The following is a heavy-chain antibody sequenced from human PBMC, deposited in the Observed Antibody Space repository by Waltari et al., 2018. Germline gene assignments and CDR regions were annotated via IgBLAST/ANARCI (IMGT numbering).Heavy chain of an antibody. D-gene: IGHD5-18*01. CDR3: ARGRAAMALTNYFDY. V-gene: IGHV4-34*01. Sequence: QVQLQQWGAGLLKPSETLSLTCAVYGGSFSGYYWSWIRQPPGKGLEWIGEINHSGSTNYNPSRKSRVTISVDTSKNQFSLKLSSVTAADTAVYYCARGRAAMALTNYFDYWGQGTLVTVSS. CDR1: GGSFSGYY. J-gene: IGHJ4*02. CDR2: INHSGST.